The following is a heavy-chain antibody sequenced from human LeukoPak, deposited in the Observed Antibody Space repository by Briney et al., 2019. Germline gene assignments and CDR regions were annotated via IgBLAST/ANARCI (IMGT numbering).Heavy chain of an antibody. D-gene: IGHD6-19*01. CDR2: IYYSGST. J-gene: IGHJ4*02. CDR1: GGSTSGYY. Sequence: PAETLTLTCTVSGGSTSGYYWSWIRQPPGKGLEWIGDIYYSGSTNYNPSLTGRVTMSVDTSKNQFSLKLNSVTAADTAVYYCARGWDGIAVPGSFDYWGKGTLVTVSS. V-gene: IGHV4-59*01. CDR3: ARGWDGIAVPGSFDY.